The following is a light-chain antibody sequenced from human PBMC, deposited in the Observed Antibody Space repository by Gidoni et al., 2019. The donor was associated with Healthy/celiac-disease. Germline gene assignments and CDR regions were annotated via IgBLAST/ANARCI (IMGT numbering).Light chain of an antibody. Sequence: EIVMTQSPATLSVSPGERATLSCRASQSVSSNLAWYQQKPGQAPRLLIYGASTRATGIPARFRGSGSWTEFTLTISSLQSEDFAVYYCQQYNNWPPRTFGQGTKVEIK. J-gene: IGKJ1*01. CDR1: QSVSSN. CDR3: QQYNNWPPRT. V-gene: IGKV3-15*01. CDR2: GAS.